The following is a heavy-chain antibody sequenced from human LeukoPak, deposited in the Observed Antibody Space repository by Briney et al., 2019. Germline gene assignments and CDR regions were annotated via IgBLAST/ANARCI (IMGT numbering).Heavy chain of an antibody. Sequence: PSETLSLTCTVSGGSISSGSYYWSWIRQPAGKGLEWIGHIYTSGSTNYNPSLKSRVTISVDTSKNQFSLKLSSVTAADTAVYYCATSSIAAPDFDYWGQGTLVTVSS. CDR2: IYTSGST. CDR1: GGSISSGSYY. J-gene: IGHJ4*02. CDR3: ATSSIAAPDFDY. V-gene: IGHV4-61*09. D-gene: IGHD6-6*01.